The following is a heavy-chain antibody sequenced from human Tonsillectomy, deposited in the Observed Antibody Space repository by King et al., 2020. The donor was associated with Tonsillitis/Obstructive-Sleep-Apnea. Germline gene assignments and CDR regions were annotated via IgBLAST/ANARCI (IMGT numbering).Heavy chain of an antibody. CDR3: AKIYHYDILTGYPFDY. CDR1: GFTFSTYA. V-gene: IGHV3-23*04. Sequence: VQLVESGGDLVQPGGSLRLSCAASGFTFSTYALSWVRQAPGKGREWVSAISGSGGSTSYADSVKGRFTISRDNSKNTLYLQMDSLRAEDTAIYYCAKIYHYDILTGYPFDYWGQGTLVTVSS. CDR2: ISGSGGST. D-gene: IGHD3-9*01. J-gene: IGHJ4*02.